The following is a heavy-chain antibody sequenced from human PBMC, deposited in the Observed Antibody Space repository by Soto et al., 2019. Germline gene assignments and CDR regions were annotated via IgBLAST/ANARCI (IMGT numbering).Heavy chain of an antibody. D-gene: IGHD6-6*01. V-gene: IGHV5-51*01. CDR1: GYSFTSYW. J-gene: IGHJ6*02. CDR3: TRTSAPRKNYYSLDL. Sequence: PGESLKISGKGSGYSFTSYWIGWVRQMPGKGLEWMGIIYPGDSDTRYSPSFQGQVTISADKSISTAYLQWSSLKASDTAMYYCTRTSAPRKNYYSLDLCGPGTTVTVSS. CDR2: IYPGDSDT.